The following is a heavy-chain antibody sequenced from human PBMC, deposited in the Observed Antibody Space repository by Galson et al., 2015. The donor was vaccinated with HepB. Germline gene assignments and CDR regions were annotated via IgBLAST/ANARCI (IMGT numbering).Heavy chain of an antibody. D-gene: IGHD6-19*01. CDR2: IDPRDSYT. Sequence: QSGAEVKKPGESLRISCKASGYDLTTYWISWVRQMPGKGLEWMGRIDPRDSYTNYSPSIQGHVTISVDKSLSTAYLQWSSLKASDTAMYFCAKHVLPYTSGWYGYFDYWGQGTLVT. CDR1: GYDLTTYW. J-gene: IGHJ4*02. CDR3: AKHVLPYTSGWYGYFDY. V-gene: IGHV5-10-1*01.